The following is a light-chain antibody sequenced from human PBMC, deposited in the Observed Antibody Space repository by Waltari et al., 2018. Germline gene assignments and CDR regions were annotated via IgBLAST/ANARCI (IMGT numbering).Light chain of an antibody. CDR2: DTN. V-gene: IGLV7-46*01. Sequence: QAVVTQEPSLTVSPGATVPPTCDSSSGTVTSALYPYWFQQKPGQAPRTLIYDTNNKHSWTPARFSGSLLGGKAALTLSGAQPEDEADYYCLLSYTGSRVFGPGTKVTVL. J-gene: IGLJ1*01. CDR1: SGTVTSALY. CDR3: LLSYTGSRV.